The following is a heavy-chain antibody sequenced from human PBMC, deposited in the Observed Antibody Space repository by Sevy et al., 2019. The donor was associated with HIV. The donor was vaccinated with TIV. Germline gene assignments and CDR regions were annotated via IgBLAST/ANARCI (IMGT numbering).Heavy chain of an antibody. D-gene: IGHD1-26*01. CDR1: GITFSDYS. V-gene: IGHV3-21*01. Sequence: GGSLRLSCAMSGITFSDYSMNWVRQAPGKGLEWVSSISSSSTFIYYAESVKGRFTISGDNAKNSLYLQMNSLRAEDTALYYCARDRGVGTSSYGMDVWGQGTTVTVSS. CDR3: ARDRGVGTSSYGMDV. CDR2: ISSSSTFI. J-gene: IGHJ6*02.